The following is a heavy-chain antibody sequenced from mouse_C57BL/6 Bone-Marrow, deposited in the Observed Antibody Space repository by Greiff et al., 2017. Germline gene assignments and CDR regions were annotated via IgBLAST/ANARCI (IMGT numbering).Heavy chain of an antibody. CDR1: GYAFSSSW. Sequence: QVQLQQSGPELVKPGASVKISCKASGYAFSSSWMNWVKQRPGKGLEWIGRIYPGDGDTNYNGKFKGKATLTADKSSSTAYMQLSSLTSEDSAVYFCARNDYGNYGWYFDVWGTGTTVTVSS. CDR3: ARNDYGNYGWYFDV. D-gene: IGHD2-1*01. CDR2: IYPGDGDT. J-gene: IGHJ1*03. V-gene: IGHV1-82*01.